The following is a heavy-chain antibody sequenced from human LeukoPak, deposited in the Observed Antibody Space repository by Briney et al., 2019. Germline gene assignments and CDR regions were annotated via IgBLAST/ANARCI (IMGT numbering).Heavy chain of an antibody. D-gene: IGHD3-16*01. CDR2: IYDSGIA. CDR3: ARQGGDMPARGFMDV. J-gene: IGHJ6*03. Sequence: PSETLSLTCVVSGDSITSGGYSWSWIRQPPGKGLEWVGYIYDSGIAFYNPSLKSRVTMSVDTSKNHFFLNLRSVTAADTAVYYCARQGGDMPARGFMDVWGKGTTVTVSS. CDR1: GDSITSGGYS. V-gene: IGHV4-30-4*07.